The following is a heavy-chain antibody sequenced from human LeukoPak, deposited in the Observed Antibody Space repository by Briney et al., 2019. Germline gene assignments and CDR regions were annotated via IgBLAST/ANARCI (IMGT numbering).Heavy chain of an antibody. J-gene: IGHJ4*02. Sequence: GGSLSLSCAASGFTFSSYAMSWVRQAPGKGLEWVSAISGSGGSTYYADSVKGRFTISRDDSKNTLYLQMNSLRAEDTAVYYCAKDNGDVGYYFDYWGQGTLVTVSS. CDR2: ISGSGGST. V-gene: IGHV3-23*01. D-gene: IGHD4-17*01. CDR1: GFTFSSYA. CDR3: AKDNGDVGYYFDY.